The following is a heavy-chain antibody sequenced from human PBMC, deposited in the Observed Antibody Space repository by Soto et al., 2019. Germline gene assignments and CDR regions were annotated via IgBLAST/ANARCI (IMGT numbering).Heavy chain of an antibody. CDR3: ARLHCDSPNCVPLDP. V-gene: IGHV4-39*01. D-gene: IGHD2-2*01. Sequence: SSETLSLTCTVSGGSISDDTYYWGWIRQPPGKGLEWIGSIYYSGTSSYNPSLKSRVTMSVDTSKKQLSLRLSSVTAADTAVYYCARLHCDSPNCVPLDPWGQGTLVTVSS. J-gene: IGHJ5*02. CDR1: GGSISDDTYY. CDR2: IYYSGTS.